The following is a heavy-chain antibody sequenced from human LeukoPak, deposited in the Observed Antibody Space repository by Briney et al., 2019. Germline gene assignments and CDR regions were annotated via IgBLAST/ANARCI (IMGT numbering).Heavy chain of an antibody. Sequence: PGGSLRLSCSASGFTFRDYTVSWFRQAPGKGLEWVGLIRSEAYSGTTEYATSVKDRFTISRDDSNSIAYLHMNSLKTEDTAVYYCTDSSGYLLSDYWGQGTLVTVSS. J-gene: IGHJ4*02. D-gene: IGHD3-22*01. V-gene: IGHV3-49*03. CDR1: GFTFRDYT. CDR2: IRSEAYSGTT. CDR3: TDSSGYLLSDY.